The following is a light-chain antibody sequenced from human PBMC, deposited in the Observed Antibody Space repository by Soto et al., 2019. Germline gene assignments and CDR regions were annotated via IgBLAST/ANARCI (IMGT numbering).Light chain of an antibody. CDR1: NSDVGNYNY. V-gene: IGLV2-14*01. CDR2: EVT. CDR3: SSFTITSAPYL. Sequence: QSVLTQPASVSGSPGQSITISCTGTNSDVGNYNYVSWYQQHPGKAPKLLIYEVTNRPSGVSNRFSGSKSGNTASLTISGPQAEDEADYYCSSFTITSAPYLFGTGTKVTVL. J-gene: IGLJ1*01.